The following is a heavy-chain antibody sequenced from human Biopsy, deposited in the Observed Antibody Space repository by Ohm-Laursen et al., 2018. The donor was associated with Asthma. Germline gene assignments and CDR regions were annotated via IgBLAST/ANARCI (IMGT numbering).Heavy chain of an antibody. CDR2: IYYSGSP. J-gene: IGHJ4*02. CDR3: ARAQDYYDSRGYYRSFDY. Sequence: SQTLSLTCTVSGGSISSGDLYWSWIRQPPGKGLEWIGYIYYSGSPYYNPSLKSRVTMSVDTSKNQFSLKLTSVTATDTAVYYCARAQDYYDSRGYYRSFDYWGQGTLVTVSS. D-gene: IGHD3-22*01. V-gene: IGHV4-30-4*01. CDR1: GGSISSGDLY.